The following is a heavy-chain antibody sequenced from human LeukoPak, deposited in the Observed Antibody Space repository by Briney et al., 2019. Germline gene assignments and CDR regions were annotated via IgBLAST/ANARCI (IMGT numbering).Heavy chain of an antibody. CDR1: GGSISSYY. D-gene: IGHD6-13*01. Sequence: ETLSLTCTVSGGSISSYYWSWIRQPPGKGLEWVSSISSSSSYIYYADSVKGRFTISRDNAKNSLYLQMNSLRAEDTAVYYCARAAEQQLVRGGAFDIWGQGTMVTVSS. J-gene: IGHJ3*02. CDR3: ARAAEQQLVRGGAFDI. V-gene: IGHV3-21*01. CDR2: ISSSSSYI.